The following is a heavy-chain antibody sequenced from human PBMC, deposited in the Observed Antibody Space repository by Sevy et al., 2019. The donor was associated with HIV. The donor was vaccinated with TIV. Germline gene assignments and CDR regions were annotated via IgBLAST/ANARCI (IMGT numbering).Heavy chain of an antibody. CDR3: ARAGSQTYYDILTGQGAFDI. D-gene: IGHD3-9*01. CDR1: GGTFSSYA. V-gene: IGHV1-69*13. CDR2: IIPIFGTA. J-gene: IGHJ3*02. Sequence: SVKVSCKASGGTFSSYAISWVRQAPGQGLEWMGRIIPIFGTANYAQKFQGRVTITADESTSTAYMELSSLRSEDTAVYYCARAGSQTYYDILTGQGAFDIWGQWTMVTVSS.